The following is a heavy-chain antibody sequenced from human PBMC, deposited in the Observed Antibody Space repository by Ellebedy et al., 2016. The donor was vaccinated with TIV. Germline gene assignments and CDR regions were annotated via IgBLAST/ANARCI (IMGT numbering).Heavy chain of an antibody. CDR1: GGTFSSYA. D-gene: IGHD3-10*01. V-gene: IGHV1-69*06. J-gene: IGHJ5*02. Sequence: SVKVSXKASGGTFSSYAISWLRQAPGQGLEWMGGIIPIFGTANYAQKFQGRVTITADKSTSTAYMELSSLRSEDTAVYYCARARGVIPYNWFDPWGQGTLVTVSS. CDR3: ARARGVIPYNWFDP. CDR2: IIPIFGTA.